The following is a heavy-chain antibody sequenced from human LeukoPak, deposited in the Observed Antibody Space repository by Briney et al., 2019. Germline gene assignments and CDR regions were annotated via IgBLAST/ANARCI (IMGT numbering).Heavy chain of an antibody. D-gene: IGHD6-13*01. Sequence: PSETLSLTCAVSGYSISSGYYWGWIRQPPGKGLEWIGSIYHSGSTYYNPSLKSRVTISVDTSKNQFSLKLSSVTAADTAVYYCARERSAAAGILNWFDPWGQGTLVTVSS. CDR3: ARERSAAAGILNWFDP. CDR2: IYHSGST. V-gene: IGHV4-38-2*02. CDR1: GYSISSGYY. J-gene: IGHJ5*02.